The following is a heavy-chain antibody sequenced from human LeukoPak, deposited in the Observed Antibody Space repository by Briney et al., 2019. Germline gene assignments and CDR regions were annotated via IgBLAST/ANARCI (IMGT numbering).Heavy chain of an antibody. J-gene: IGHJ4*02. D-gene: IGHD3-3*01. CDR2: ISGSGGST. V-gene: IGHV3-23*01. CDR3: VMPDLGSFWPFDY. Sequence: GGSLRLSCAASGFTFSSYAMSWVRQAPGKGLEWVSGISGSGGSTYYTDSVKGRFTISRDNSKNTLYLQMNSLRAEDTAVYYFVMPDLGSFWPFDYWGREPLVTVSS. CDR1: GFTFSSYA.